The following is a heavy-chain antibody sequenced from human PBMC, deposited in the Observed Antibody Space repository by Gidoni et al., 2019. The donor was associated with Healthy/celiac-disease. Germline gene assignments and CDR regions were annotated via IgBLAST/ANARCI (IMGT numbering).Heavy chain of an antibody. V-gene: IGHV4-39*01. CDR3: ARLPFGVVILIDY. Sequence: QLQLQASGPGLVKPSETLSLTCTVSGGSISSSSYYWGWIRQPPGKGLEWIGSIYYSGRTYYNPSLKSRVTISVDTSKNQFSLKLSSVTAADTAVYYCARLPFGVVILIDYWGQGTLVTVSS. J-gene: IGHJ4*02. D-gene: IGHD3-3*01. CDR2: IYYSGRT. CDR1: GGSISSSSYY.